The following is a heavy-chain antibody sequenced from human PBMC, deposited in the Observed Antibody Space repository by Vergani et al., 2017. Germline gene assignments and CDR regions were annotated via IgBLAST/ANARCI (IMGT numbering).Heavy chain of an antibody. V-gene: IGHV4-30-4*08. D-gene: IGHD1-1*01. Sequence: VHLQESGPGLVKPAQTLSLTCRVSGDSISSGTHYWSWIRKPPGKGLGWIGHIYYTGNTYYNPSLESRVVISVDTSKNQFSLKLTSVTAADAAEYFCAREEPSYKRLDPWGQGTRVTVSP. J-gene: IGHJ5*02. CDR2: IYYTGNT. CDR1: GDSISSGTHY. CDR3: AREEPSYKRLDP.